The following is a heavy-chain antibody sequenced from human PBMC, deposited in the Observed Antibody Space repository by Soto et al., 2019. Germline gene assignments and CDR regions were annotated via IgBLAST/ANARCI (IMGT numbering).Heavy chain of an antibody. CDR1: GGSISSYY. V-gene: IGHV4-59*01. D-gene: IGHD2-15*01. Sequence: SETLSLTCTVSGGSISSYYWSWIRQSPGKGLEWIGYIYYSGSTNYNPSLKRRVTISVDTSKNQFFLKLRSVTAADTAVYYCARGMFCSGGSCGGYYFDYWGRGTLVTVSS. J-gene: IGHJ4*02. CDR3: ARGMFCSGGSCGGYYFDY. CDR2: IYYSGST.